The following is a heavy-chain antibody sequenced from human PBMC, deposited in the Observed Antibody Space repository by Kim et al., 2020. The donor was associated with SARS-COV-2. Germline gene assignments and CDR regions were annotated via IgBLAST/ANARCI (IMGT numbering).Heavy chain of an antibody. D-gene: IGHD2-2*01. CDR3: ARDRGVGYQLLQDSHFDY. V-gene: IGHV3-30*04. CDR2: ISYDGSNK. J-gene: IGHJ4*02. CDR1: GFTFSSYA. Sequence: GGSLRLSCAASGFTFSSYAMHWVRQAPGKGLEWVAVISYDGSNKYYADSVKGRFTISRDNSKNTLYLQMNSLRAEDTAVYYCARDRGVGYQLLQDSHFDYWGQGTLVTVSS.